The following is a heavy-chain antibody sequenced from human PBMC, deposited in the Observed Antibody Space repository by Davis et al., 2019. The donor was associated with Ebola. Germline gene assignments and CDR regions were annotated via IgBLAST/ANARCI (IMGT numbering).Heavy chain of an antibody. CDR3: ARRKGYYYYYGMDV. Sequence: MPSETLSLTCAVYGGSFSGYYWSWIRQPPGKGLEWIGEINHSGSTNYNPSLKSRVTISVDTSKNQFSLKLSSVTAADTAVYYCARRKGYYYYYGMDVWGQGTTVTVSS. CDR2: INHSGST. J-gene: IGHJ6*02. V-gene: IGHV4-34*01. CDR1: GGSFSGYY.